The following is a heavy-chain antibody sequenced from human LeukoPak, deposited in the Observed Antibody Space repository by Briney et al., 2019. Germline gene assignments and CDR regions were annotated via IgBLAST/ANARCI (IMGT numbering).Heavy chain of an antibody. D-gene: IGHD2-2*01. CDR3: AREQSTINDAFDI. V-gene: IGHV4-34*01. Sequence: SETLSLTCAVYGGSFSGYYWSWIRQPPGKGLEWIGEINHSGSTNYNPSLKSRVTISVDTSKNQFSLKLSSVTAADTAVYYCAREQSTINDAFDIWGQGTMVTVSS. CDR1: GGSFSGYY. J-gene: IGHJ3*02. CDR2: INHSGST.